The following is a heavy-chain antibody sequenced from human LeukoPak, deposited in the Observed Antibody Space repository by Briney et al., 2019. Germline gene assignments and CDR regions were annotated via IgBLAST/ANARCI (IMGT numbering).Heavy chain of an antibody. CDR3: ARGRGGLVNYVWGSYRSPADY. D-gene: IGHD3-16*02. CDR2: INHSGST. CDR1: GGSFNGYY. Sequence: SETLSLTCAVYGGSFNGYYWSWIRQPPGKGLEWIGEINHSGSTNYNPSLKSRVTISVDTSKNQVSLKLSSVTAADTAVYYCARGRGGLVNYVWGSYRSPADYWGQGTLVTVSS. V-gene: IGHV4-34*01. J-gene: IGHJ4*02.